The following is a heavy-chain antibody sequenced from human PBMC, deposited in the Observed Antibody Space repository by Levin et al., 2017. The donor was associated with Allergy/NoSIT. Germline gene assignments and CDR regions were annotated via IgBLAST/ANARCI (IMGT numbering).Heavy chain of an antibody. J-gene: IGHJ6*02. CDR1: GGSVSSGTYY. V-gene: IGHV4-61*01. Sequence: SETLSLTCSVSGGSVSSGTYYWSWIRRPPGKGLEWIGYINYRGVTKYNPSLKSRVTISVDTSKNEFSLKVTSVTAVDTAVYYRARNRIIVSGGNDYYYGMDGWGQGTTVTVSS. CDR2: INYRGVT. CDR3: ARNRIIVSGGNDYYYGMDG. D-gene: IGHD5/OR15-5a*01.